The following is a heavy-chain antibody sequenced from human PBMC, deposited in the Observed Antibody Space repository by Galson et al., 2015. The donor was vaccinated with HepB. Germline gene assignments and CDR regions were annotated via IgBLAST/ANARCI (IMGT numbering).Heavy chain of an antibody. Sequence: SLRLSCAASQFAFSTSWMQWVRQVPGEGLEWGALIKNDGTSATYADSARGRGTISSDYAENTVFLQLNSLRHDDTAVYFCGGGAGWTIDYWGQGALVTVSS. J-gene: IGHJ4*02. D-gene: IGHD6-19*01. CDR3: GGGAGWTIDY. CDR1: QFAFSTSW. V-gene: IGHV3-74*03. CDR2: IKNDGTSA.